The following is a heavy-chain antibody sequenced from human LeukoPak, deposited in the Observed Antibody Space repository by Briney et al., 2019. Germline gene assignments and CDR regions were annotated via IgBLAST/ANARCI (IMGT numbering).Heavy chain of an antibody. Sequence: GGSLRLSCAASGFTFSSYWMHWVRQAPGKGLVWVSRINSDGSSTSYADSVKGRFTISRDNAKNTLYLQMNSLRAEDTAVYYCARGYSSSWYGSAFDIWGQGTMVTVSS. CDR2: INSDGSST. J-gene: IGHJ3*02. CDR1: GFTFSSYW. V-gene: IGHV3-74*01. D-gene: IGHD6-13*01. CDR3: ARGYSSSWYGSAFDI.